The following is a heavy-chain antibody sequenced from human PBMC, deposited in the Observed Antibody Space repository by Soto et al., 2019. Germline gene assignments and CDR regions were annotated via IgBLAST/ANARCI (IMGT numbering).Heavy chain of an antibody. CDR3: ARDDRLVADY. D-gene: IGHD2-2*01. CDR2: IYYSGST. V-gene: IGHV4-31*03. Sequence: ASETLSLTCTVSGGSISSGGYYWSWIRQHPGKGLERIGYIYYSGSTYYNPSLKSRVTISVDTSKNQFSLKLSSVTAADTAVYYCARDDRLVADYWGQGTLVTVSS. J-gene: IGHJ4*02. CDR1: GGSISSGGYY.